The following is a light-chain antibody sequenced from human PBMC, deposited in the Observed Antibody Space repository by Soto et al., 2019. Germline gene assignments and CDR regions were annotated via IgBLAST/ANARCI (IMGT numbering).Light chain of an antibody. CDR1: SSDVGDYNY. J-gene: IGLJ1*01. V-gene: IGLV2-11*01. CDR3: CSYAGDYTYV. CDR2: DVS. Sequence: QSVLTQPRSVSGSPGQSVTISCTGTSSDVGDYNYVSWYQQHPGKAPKLMIYDVSKRPSGVPDRFSGSKSGNTASLTISGLQAEDEADYYCCSYAGDYTYVFGTGTKGTVL.